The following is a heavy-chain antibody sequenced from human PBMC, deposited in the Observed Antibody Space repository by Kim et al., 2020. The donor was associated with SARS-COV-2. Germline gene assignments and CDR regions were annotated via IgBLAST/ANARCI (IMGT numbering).Heavy chain of an antibody. CDR3: ARSRVGTLLFFEL. D-gene: IGHD2-15*01. Sequence: SETLSLTCTVSGGSISSYYWSWIWQRPRKGLERIGYIYYSGSTNNNSTLKSQVTISVDTSKNKFSLKLSSVSVAATAASYCARSRVGTLLFFELWGRGSL. CDR2: IYYSGST. J-gene: IGHJ2*01. CDR1: GGSISSYY. V-gene: IGHV4-59*13.